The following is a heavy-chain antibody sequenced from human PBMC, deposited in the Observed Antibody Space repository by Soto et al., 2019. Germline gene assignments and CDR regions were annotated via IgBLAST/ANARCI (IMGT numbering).Heavy chain of an antibody. CDR3: ARATTVTTSWFDP. J-gene: IGHJ5*02. V-gene: IGHV4-34*01. D-gene: IGHD4-17*01. CDR2: INHSGST. CDR1: GGSFSGYY. Sequence: PSETLSLTCAVYGGSFSGYYWSWIRQPPGKGLEWIGEINHSGSTNYNPSLKSRVTISVDTSKNQFSLKLSSVTADDTAVHYCARATTVTTSWFDPWGQGTLVTVSS.